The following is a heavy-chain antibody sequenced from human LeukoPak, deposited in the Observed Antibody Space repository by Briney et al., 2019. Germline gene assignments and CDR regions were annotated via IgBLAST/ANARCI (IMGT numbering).Heavy chain of an antibody. V-gene: IGHV4-30-4*01. J-gene: IGHJ5*02. D-gene: IGHD3-16*01. CDR2: IYYSGST. CDR3: ARQRGIVWGPYNWFDP. Sequence: SETLSLTCTVSGGSISSGDYYWSWIRQPPGKGLEWIGYIYYSGSTYYNPSLKSRVTISVDTSKNQFSLKLSSVTAADTAVYYCARQRGIVWGPYNWFDPWGQGTLVTVSS. CDR1: GGSISSGDYY.